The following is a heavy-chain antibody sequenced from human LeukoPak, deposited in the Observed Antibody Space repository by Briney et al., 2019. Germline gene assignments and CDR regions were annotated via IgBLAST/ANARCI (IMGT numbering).Heavy chain of an antibody. J-gene: IGHJ4*02. V-gene: IGHV3-7*05. CDR3: AKSVTGTVD. Sequence: PGGSLRLSCAASGFTFSTYWMSWVRQAPGKGLEWVANINYDGSDKNYVDSVKGRFTISRDNAKNSLYLQMNSLRAEDTAVYYCAKSVTGTVDWGQGTLVTVSS. D-gene: IGHD1-14*01. CDR2: INYDGSDK. CDR1: GFTFSTYW.